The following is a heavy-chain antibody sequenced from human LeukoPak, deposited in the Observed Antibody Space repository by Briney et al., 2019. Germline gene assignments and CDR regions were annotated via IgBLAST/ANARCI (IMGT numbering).Heavy chain of an antibody. CDR2: ISGDSTYI. D-gene: IGHD1-1*01. CDR3: ARVSGRLERQSDLDY. J-gene: IGHJ4*02. V-gene: IGHV3-21*01. CDR1: GFTFASYS. Sequence: GGSLSLSCAASGFTFASYSMNWLHQAPGKGLEGVSSISGDSTYIYNAGSVKGRFTISRDNAQASLYLQMISLRADDTAVYYCARVSGRLERQSDLDYWGQGTLVIVSS.